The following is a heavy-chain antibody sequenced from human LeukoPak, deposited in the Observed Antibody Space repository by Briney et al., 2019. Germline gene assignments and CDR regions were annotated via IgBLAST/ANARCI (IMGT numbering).Heavy chain of an antibody. CDR2: INHSGST. D-gene: IGHD3-10*01. V-gene: IGHV4-34*01. CDR3: ARGLLLDYYDY. CDR1: GGSFSGYY. J-gene: IGHJ4*02. Sequence: PSETLSLTCAVYGGSFSGYYWSWIRQPPGKWLEWIGEINHSGSTNYNPSLKSRVTISVDTSKNQFSLKLSSVTAADTAVYYCARGLLLDYYDYWGQGTLVTVSS.